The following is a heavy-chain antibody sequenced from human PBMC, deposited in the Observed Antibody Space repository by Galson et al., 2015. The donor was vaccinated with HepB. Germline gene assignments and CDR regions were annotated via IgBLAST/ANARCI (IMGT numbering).Heavy chain of an antibody. D-gene: IGHD6-13*01. Sequence: SVKVSCKASGGTFSSYAISWVRQAPGQGLEWMGGIIPIFGIANYAQKFPGRVTITADDSTSTAYMELSSLRSEDTAVYYCARFDIAAAGYYYGMDVWGQGTTVTVSS. J-gene: IGHJ6*02. CDR1: GGTFSSYA. CDR2: IIPIFGIA. V-gene: IGHV1-69*13. CDR3: ARFDIAAAGYYYGMDV.